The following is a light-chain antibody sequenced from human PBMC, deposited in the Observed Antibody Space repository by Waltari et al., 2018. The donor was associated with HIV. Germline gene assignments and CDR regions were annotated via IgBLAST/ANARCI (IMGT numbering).Light chain of an antibody. CDR2: RND. J-gene: IGLJ1*01. CDR3: ASWDDGLSGHV. V-gene: IGLV1-47*01. Sequence: QSGLTQPPSLSGTPGQRLTITCSGNTSNIGRNYVFWYRQVPGTGPNLPVYRNDQLPSGVVDRFSGSRSGASASLVIGGLRFEDEADYYCASWDDGLSGHVFGGGTTVSV. CDR1: TSNIGRNY.